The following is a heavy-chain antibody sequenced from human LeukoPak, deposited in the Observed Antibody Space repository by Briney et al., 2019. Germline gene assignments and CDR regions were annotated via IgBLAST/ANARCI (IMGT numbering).Heavy chain of an antibody. CDR2: IRYDGSNK. CDR1: GFTFSSYG. J-gene: IGHJ4*02. CDR3: AKDMSQSGSYYTVGY. Sequence: PTGGSLRLSCAASGFTFSSYGMHWVRQAPGKGLEWAAFIRYDGSNKYYADSVKGRFTISRDNSKNTLYLQMNSLRAEDTAVYYCAKDMSQSGSYYTVGYWGQGTLVTVSS. V-gene: IGHV3-30*02. D-gene: IGHD1-26*01.